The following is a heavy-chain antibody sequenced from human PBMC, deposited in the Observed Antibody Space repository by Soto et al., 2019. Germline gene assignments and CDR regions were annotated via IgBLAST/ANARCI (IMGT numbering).Heavy chain of an antibody. J-gene: IGHJ4*02. CDR3: SLFYDSSGYYRLDE. V-gene: IGHV4-31*03. CDR2: IYYSGST. D-gene: IGHD3-22*01. CDR1: GGSISSGGYY. Sequence: TLSLTCNVSGGSISSGGYYWSWIRQHPGKGLEWIGYIYYSGSTYYNPSLKSRVTISVDTSKNQFSLKLSSVTAADTAVYYWSLFYDSSGYYRLDEWGQGTLVIGSA.